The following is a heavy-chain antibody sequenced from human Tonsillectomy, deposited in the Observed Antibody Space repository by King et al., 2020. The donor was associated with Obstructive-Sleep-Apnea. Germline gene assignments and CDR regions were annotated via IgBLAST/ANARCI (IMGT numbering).Heavy chain of an antibody. CDR1: EFTFGSYG. D-gene: IGHD5-18*01. J-gene: IGHJ4*02. Sequence: VQLVESGGGLVQPGGSLRLSCAASEFTFGSYGMTWVRQAPGKGLEWVSGISGSGGSTNYADSVKGRFTISRDNSKNTLYLQMNSLRAEDTAVYYCAKVSYGGRYNYGYFEYWGQGTRVTVPS. CDR2: ISGSGGST. V-gene: IGHV3-23*04. CDR3: AKVSYGGRYNYGYFEY.